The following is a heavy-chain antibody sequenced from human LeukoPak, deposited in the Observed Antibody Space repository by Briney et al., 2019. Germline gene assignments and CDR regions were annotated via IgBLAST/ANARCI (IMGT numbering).Heavy chain of an antibody. V-gene: IGHV4-59*01. J-gene: IGHJ4*02. Sequence: SETLSLTCTVSGGSSSSYYWSWIRQPPGKGLEWIGYIYYSGSTNYNPSLKSRVTISVGTSKNQFSLKLSSVTAADTAVYYCARDGQYSYGSAYFDYWGQGTLVTVSS. CDR2: IYYSGST. D-gene: IGHD5-18*01. CDR1: GGSSSSYY. CDR3: ARDGQYSYGSAYFDY.